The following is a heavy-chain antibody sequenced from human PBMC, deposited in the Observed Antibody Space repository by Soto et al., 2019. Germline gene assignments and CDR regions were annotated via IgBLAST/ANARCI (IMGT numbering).Heavy chain of an antibody. CDR1: GFTFSSFG. CDR3: ARASYFYASGGKNGMDV. J-gene: IGHJ6*02. V-gene: IGHV3-33*01. CDR2: IWYDGSDK. Sequence: QVQLVESGGGVVQPGRSLRLSCAASGFTFSSFGMHWVRQAPGKGLEWVSVIWYDGSDKYYVDSVKGRFTVSRDNSKNTLYLQMNSLRAEDTAVYYCARASYFYASGGKNGMDVWGQGTTVTVSS. D-gene: IGHD3-10*01.